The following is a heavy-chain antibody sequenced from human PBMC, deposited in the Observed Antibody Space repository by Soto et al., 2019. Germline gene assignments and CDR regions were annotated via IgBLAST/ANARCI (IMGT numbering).Heavy chain of an antibody. J-gene: IGHJ4*02. CDR2: IYSGGST. Sequence: EVQLVESGGGLVQPGGSLRLSCAASGFTVSNNYMTWVRQAPGKGLEWVSVIYSGGSTFYADSVRGRFTISRDNSKNTLYPQMNTLRAEDTAVYYCARGLATPPAYWGQGALVTVSS. D-gene: IGHD1-1*01. V-gene: IGHV3-66*01. CDR3: ARGLATPPAY. CDR1: GFTVSNNY.